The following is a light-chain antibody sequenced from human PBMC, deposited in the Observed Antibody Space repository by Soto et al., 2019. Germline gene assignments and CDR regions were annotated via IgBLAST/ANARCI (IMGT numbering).Light chain of an antibody. V-gene: IGLV1-44*01. CDR2: SNN. Sequence: SVLTQPPSASGTPGQRVTISCSGSSSNIGRNTVNWYQQLPGTAPKVLIYSNNQRPSGVPDRLSGSKSGTSASLAISGLQSEDEADDYCAAWDDSLNAVVFGGGTKLTVL. CDR1: SSNIGRNT. J-gene: IGLJ2*01. CDR3: AAWDDSLNAVV.